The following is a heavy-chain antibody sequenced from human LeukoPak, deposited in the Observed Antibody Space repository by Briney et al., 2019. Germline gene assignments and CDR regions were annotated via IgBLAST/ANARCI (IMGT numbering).Heavy chain of an antibody. CDR3: ARDYDYFSGHNLDAYDI. V-gene: IGHV3-7*01. Sequence: GGSLSLSCVASGLTFSSYWMTWVRQAPGKALEWVANIKEDGSANSYVDSVKGRFTISRDNAKNSLYLHMDSLRVEDTAVYYCARDYDYFSGHNLDAYDIWGQGTTVTVSS. CDR2: IKEDGSAN. D-gene: IGHD2-15*01. J-gene: IGHJ3*02. CDR1: GLTFSSYW.